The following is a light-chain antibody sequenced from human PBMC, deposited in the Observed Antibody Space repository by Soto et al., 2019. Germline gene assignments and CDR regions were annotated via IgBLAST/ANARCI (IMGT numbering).Light chain of an antibody. Sequence: EIVMTQSPATLSVSPGERVTLSCRASQSVSRKLAWYQQKPGQAPRLLIYGTTTRATGIPARFSGSGSGTEFTLTISSLQSDDFGIYYCQQYGHWPPYTFGQGTTLATK. CDR1: QSVSRK. CDR3: QQYGHWPPYT. CDR2: GTT. J-gene: IGKJ2*01. V-gene: IGKV3-15*01.